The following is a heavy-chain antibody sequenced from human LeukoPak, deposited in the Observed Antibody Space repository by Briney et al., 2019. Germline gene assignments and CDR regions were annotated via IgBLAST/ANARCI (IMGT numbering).Heavy chain of an antibody. J-gene: IGHJ4*02. CDR1: GFTFSNNW. CDR3: ARDDFSGSYCD. CDR2: IKRDGSDK. D-gene: IGHD1-26*01. Sequence: GGSLRLSCAASGFTFSNNWMSWVRQAPGKGLEWVANIKRDGSDKYYVDSVKGRFAISRDNAKNSLYLKMNSLRAEDTAIYYCARDDFSGSYCDWGQGTLVTVSS. V-gene: IGHV3-7*01.